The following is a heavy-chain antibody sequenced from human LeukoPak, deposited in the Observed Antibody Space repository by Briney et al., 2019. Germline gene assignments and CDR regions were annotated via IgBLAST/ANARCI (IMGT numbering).Heavy chain of an antibody. CDR2: INPNSGGT. V-gene: IGHV1-2*06. Sequence: ASVKVSCKASGYTFTGYYMHWVRQAPGQGLEWMGRINPNSGGTNYAQKFQGRVTMTRDTSISTAYMELSRLRSDDTAVYYCASDASSSGWYSGDYWGQGTLVTVSS. CDR1: GYTFTGYY. D-gene: IGHD6-19*01. CDR3: ASDASSSGWYSGDY. J-gene: IGHJ4*02.